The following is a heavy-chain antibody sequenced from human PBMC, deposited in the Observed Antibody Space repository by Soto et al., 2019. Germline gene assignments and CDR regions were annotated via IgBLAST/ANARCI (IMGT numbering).Heavy chain of an antibody. CDR3: ARVDIGVYAFDI. V-gene: IGHV4-59*01. J-gene: IGHJ3*02. Sequence: QVQLQESGPGLVKPSETLFLTCAVSAGSITSYYWSWLRQSPGKGLEWIGYIYSGGSISYNPSLRSRVTILLDTSKNQCSLRLTSATAADTAVYYCARVDIGVYAFDIWGHGTMVTVSS. D-gene: IGHD3-9*01. CDR1: AGSITSYY. CDR2: IYSGGSI.